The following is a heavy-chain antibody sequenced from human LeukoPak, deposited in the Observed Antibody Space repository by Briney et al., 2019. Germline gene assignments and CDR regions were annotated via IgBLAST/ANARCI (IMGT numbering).Heavy chain of an antibody. CDR1: GFTFSSHW. Sequence: GGSLRLSCAGSGFTFSSHWMHWVRQAPGKGLVWVSRIKNDGTITTDADSVKGRFTIPRDNAKNTLYLQMTSLRVEDTAVYYCTRGYSGYDFWGQGTLVTVSS. D-gene: IGHD5-12*01. V-gene: IGHV3-74*01. CDR3: TRGYSGYDF. CDR2: IKNDGTIT. J-gene: IGHJ4*02.